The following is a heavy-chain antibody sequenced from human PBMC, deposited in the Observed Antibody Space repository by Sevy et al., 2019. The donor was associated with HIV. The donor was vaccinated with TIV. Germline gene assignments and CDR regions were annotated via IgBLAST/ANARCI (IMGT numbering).Heavy chain of an antibody. J-gene: IGHJ6*02. CDR2: IRYDGSNK. D-gene: IGHD2-8*01. Sequence: GGSLRLSCVASQFNFDTYAIHWVRQAPGKGLEWVAYIRYDGSNKYYGDSVRGRFTISRDNSKSTLYVQLNSLRAEDTAVYYCARGRKTTQEWLEELDYYYGMDVWGQGTSVTVSS. CDR3: ARGRKTTQEWLEELDYYYGMDV. CDR1: QFNFDTYA. V-gene: IGHV3-30*02.